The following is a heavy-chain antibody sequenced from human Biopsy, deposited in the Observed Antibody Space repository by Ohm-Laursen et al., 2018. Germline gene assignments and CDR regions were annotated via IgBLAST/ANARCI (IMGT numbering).Heavy chain of an antibody. CDR2: VNPSGSTT. J-gene: IGHJ4*02. CDR1: GYSFTSYY. D-gene: IGHD6-19*01. CDR3: ARNTGWYGDLYYFDY. V-gene: IGHV1-46*01. Sequence: SVKVSCNASGYSFTSYYMHWVRQAPGQGLEWMGMVNPSGSTTSYPQIFQGRVTMTRDTSKSTVYMELSSLRSADTAVYFCARNTGWYGDLYYFDYWGQGTLVTVSS.